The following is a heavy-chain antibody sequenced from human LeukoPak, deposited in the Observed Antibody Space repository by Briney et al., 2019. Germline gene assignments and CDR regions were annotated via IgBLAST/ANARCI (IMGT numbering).Heavy chain of an antibody. Sequence: GASVKVSCKASGYTFTSYYMHWVRQAPGQGLEWMGIINPSGGATTYAQKFQGRVTMTRDISTSTVYMELSSLRSEDTAVYYCARDAYRRGVWEGFLGDDAFDIWGQGTMVTVSS. CDR2: INPSGGAT. V-gene: IGHV1-46*01. J-gene: IGHJ3*02. CDR1: GYTFTSYY. D-gene: IGHD3-16*01. CDR3: ARDAYRRGVWEGFLGDDAFDI.